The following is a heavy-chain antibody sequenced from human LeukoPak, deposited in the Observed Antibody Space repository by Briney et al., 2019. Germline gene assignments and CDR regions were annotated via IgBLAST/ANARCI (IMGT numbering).Heavy chain of an antibody. CDR3: ASRYCSGGSCYNRYYFDY. V-gene: IGHV3-23*01. J-gene: IGHJ4*02. D-gene: IGHD2-15*01. CDR2: IVGSGGSA. CDR1: GFTFSDYA. Sequence: GGSLRLSCAASGFTFSDYAMSWVRQAPGKGLEWVSPIVGSGGSAYYADSVKGRFTISRDNSKNTLYLQMNSLRAEDTAVYYCASRYCSGGSCYNRYYFDYWGQGTLVTVSS.